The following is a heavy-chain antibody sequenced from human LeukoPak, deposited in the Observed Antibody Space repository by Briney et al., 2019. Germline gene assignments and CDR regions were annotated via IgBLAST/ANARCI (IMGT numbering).Heavy chain of an antibody. Sequence: GGSLRLSCAASGFTFSDHYMDWVRQAPGKGLEWVGRTRNKANSYTTEYAASVKGRFTISRDDSKNSLYLRMNSLKTEDTAVYYCARGGSSGYYHPYFDYWGQGTLVTVSS. V-gene: IGHV3-72*01. D-gene: IGHD3-22*01. J-gene: IGHJ4*02. CDR2: TRNKANSYTT. CDR1: GFTFSDHY. CDR3: ARGGSSGYYHPYFDY.